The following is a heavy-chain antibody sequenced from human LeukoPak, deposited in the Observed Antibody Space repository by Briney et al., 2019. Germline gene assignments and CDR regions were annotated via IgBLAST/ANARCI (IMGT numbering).Heavy chain of an antibody. CDR1: GGSISSSSYY. D-gene: IGHD5-18*01. J-gene: IGHJ4*02. CDR3: ARGQRGYSYGYRFGY. Sequence: PSETLSLTCTVSGGSISSSSYYWGWIRQPPGKGLEWIGSIYYSGSTYYNPSLKSRVTISVDTSKNQFSLKLSSVTAADTAVYYCARGQRGYSYGYRFGYWGQGTLVTASS. CDR2: IYYSGST. V-gene: IGHV4-39*07.